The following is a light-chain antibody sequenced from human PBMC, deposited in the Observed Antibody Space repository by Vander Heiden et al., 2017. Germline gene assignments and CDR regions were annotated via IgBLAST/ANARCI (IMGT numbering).Light chain of an antibody. CDR2: DAS. J-gene: IGKJ1*01. Sequence: DIQMTQSPSTLSASVGDKVTITCRARQSITTWLAWYQQKPGKAPKLLIYDASNLQSGVPSRFSGSGSGTDFSLTISSLQPDDFATYYCQQYSIDSPTFGQGTKVEI. V-gene: IGKV1-5*01. CDR3: QQYSIDSPT. CDR1: QSITTW.